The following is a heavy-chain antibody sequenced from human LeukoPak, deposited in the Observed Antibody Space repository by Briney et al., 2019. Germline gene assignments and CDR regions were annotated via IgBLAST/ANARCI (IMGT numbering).Heavy chain of an antibody. CDR2: IYPSDSDT. D-gene: IGHD2-15*01. Sequence: GESLKISCKGSGYSFTTNWIGWVRQMPGKGLEWVGIIYPSDSDTRYSPPFQGQVTISADKSISTAYLQWSSLKASDTAMYYCARQGSGYINYWGQGTLVTVSS. CDR3: ARQGSGYINY. V-gene: IGHV5-51*01. CDR1: GYSFTTNW. J-gene: IGHJ4*03.